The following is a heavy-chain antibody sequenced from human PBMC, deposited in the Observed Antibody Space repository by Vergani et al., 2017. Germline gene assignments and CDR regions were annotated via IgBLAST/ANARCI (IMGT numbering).Heavy chain of an antibody. V-gene: IGHV4-34*01. CDR1: GGSFSGYY. CDR3: AGGGRDGDYGMDV. CDR2: INHSGST. J-gene: IGHJ6*02. D-gene: IGHD4-17*01. Sequence: QVQLQQWGAGLLKPSETLSLTCAVYGGSFSGYYWSWIRQPPGKGLEWIGEINHSGSTNYNPSLKSRVTISVDTSKNQFALKLSSVTAADTAVYYCAGGGRDGDYGMDVWGQGTTVTVSS.